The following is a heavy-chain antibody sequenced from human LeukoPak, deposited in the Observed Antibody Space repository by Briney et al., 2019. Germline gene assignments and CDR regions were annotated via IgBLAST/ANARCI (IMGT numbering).Heavy chain of an antibody. CDR1: GDSVSSNSAA. CDR3: ARELVVPAANYWYFDL. CDR2: TYYRSEWYN. D-gene: IGHD2-2*01. J-gene: IGHJ2*01. Sequence: SQTLSLTCAISGDSVSSNSAAWNWIRQSPSRALEWLGRTYYRSEWYNDYAVSVKSRITINPDTSKNQFSLQLNSVTPEETAVYYCARELVVPAANYWYFDLWGRGTLVTVSS. V-gene: IGHV6-1*01.